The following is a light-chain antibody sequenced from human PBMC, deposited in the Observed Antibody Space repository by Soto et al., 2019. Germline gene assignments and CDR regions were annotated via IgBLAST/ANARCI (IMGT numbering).Light chain of an antibody. CDR1: SSDVGSYNL. Sequence: QSVLTQPASVSGSPGQSITISCTGTSSDVGSYNLVSWYQQHPGKAPKLMIYEGSKRPSGVSNRFSGSKSGNTASPTISGLQAEDEADYYCCSYAGSSTFPYVFGTGTKLTVL. V-gene: IGLV2-23*03. CDR3: CSYAGSSTFPYV. J-gene: IGLJ1*01. CDR2: EGS.